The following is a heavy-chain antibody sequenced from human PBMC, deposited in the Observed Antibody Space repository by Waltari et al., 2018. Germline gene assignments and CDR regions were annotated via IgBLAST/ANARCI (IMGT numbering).Heavy chain of an antibody. CDR1: GFSFSGSS. CDR2: IRREPENYAT. Sequence: EVQVVESGGGLVQPGGSLKLSCATSGFSFSGSSIHWVRQTSGKGLEWVGRIRREPENYATAYSASVKGRFTISRDDSKNTAFLQMNSLMTEDTAVYYCSGGEVTGTDFWGQGTLVTVSS. D-gene: IGHD6-19*01. J-gene: IGHJ4*02. CDR3: SGGEVTGTDF. V-gene: IGHV3-73*01.